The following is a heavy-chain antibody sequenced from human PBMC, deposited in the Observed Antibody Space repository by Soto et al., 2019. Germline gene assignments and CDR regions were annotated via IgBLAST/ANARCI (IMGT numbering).Heavy chain of an antibody. V-gene: IGHV1-69*01. J-gene: IGHJ6*02. Sequence: SVKVSFKASGYTFTSYSMHWVRQDPGQRLEWMGGIIPIFGTANYAQKFQGRVTITADESTSTAYMEMSSLRSEDTAVYYCARDTALSDVWGQGTTVTVSS. D-gene: IGHD4-17*01. CDR2: IIPIFGTA. CDR1: GYTFTSYS. CDR3: ARDTALSDV.